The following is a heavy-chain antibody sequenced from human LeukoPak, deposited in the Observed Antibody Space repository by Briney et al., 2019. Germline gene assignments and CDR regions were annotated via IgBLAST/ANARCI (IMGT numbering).Heavy chain of an antibody. V-gene: IGHV3-43*02. J-gene: IGHJ4*02. CDR2: ISGDGGST. CDR1: GFTFDDYA. CDR3: AKPSWVYYFDY. D-gene: IGHD6-13*01. Sequence: GGSLRLSCAASGFTFDDYAMHWVRQAPGKGLEWVSLISGDGGSTYYADSVKGRFTISRDNSKNSLYLQMNSLRTKDTALYYCAKPSWVYYFDYWGQGTLVTVSS.